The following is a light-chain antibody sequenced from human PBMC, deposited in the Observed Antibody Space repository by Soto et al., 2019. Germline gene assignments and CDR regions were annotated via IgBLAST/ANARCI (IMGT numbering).Light chain of an antibody. CDR3: SSYTSTNTVL. V-gene: IGLV2-14*01. CDR2: DAT. J-gene: IGLJ2*01. Sequence: QSALTQPASVSGSPRQSITISCTGTSSDVGAYNSVSWYQQHPGKAPKVMIYDATDRPSGVSNRFSGSKSGNTAYLTISGLQADDEADYYCSSYTSTNTVLFGGGTKVTVL. CDR1: SSDVGAYNS.